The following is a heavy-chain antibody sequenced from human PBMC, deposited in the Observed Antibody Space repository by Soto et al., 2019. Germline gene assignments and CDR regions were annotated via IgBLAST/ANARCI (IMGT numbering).Heavy chain of an antibody. D-gene: IGHD6-13*01. CDR1: GFSLTTSGVG. CDR2: IYWDDDK. CDR3: AHRPPYTSTWYIDWYFDL. Sequence: QITLKESGPTLVKPTQTLTLTCTFSGFSLTTSGVGVGWIRQPPGKALEWLALIYWDDDKRYSPSLKSRLTITTDTSKNQVVLTMTNVDPVDTATYYCAHRPPYTSTWYIDWYFDLWGRGTLVTVSS. J-gene: IGHJ2*01. V-gene: IGHV2-5*02.